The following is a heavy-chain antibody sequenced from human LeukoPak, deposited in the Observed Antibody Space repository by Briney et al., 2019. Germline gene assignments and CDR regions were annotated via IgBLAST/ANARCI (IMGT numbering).Heavy chain of an antibody. D-gene: IGHD2-15*01. CDR2: IKQDGSEK. V-gene: IGHV3-7*03. CDR3: ARDHGRYCSGGSCYFGGFFEY. CDR1: GFTFSSYW. J-gene: IGHJ4*02. Sequence: GGSLRLSCAASGFTFSSYWMSWVRQAPGKGLEWVANIKQDGSEKYYVDSVKGRFTISRDNAKNSLYLQMNSLRAEDTAVYYCARDHGRYCSGGSCYFGGFFEYWGLGTLGTVSS.